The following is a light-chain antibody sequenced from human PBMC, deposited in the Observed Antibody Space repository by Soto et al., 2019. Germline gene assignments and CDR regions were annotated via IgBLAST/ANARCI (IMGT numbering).Light chain of an antibody. Sequence: DIQMTQSPSSLSASVGDTVTITCRASQSINNYLNWYQQKPGKAPKVVIYAASTLQRGVPSRFSGSGSGTDVSLTISSLQPEDFATYFCQQSYTTPSVTFGGGTRVEIK. CDR1: QSINNY. V-gene: IGKV1-39*01. CDR3: QQSYTTPSVT. CDR2: AAS. J-gene: IGKJ4*01.